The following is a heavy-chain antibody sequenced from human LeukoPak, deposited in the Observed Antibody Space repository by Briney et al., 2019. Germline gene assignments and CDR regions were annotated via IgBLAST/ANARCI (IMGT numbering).Heavy chain of an antibody. V-gene: IGHV1-69*06. CDR2: IIPIFGTA. CDR1: GGTFSSYS. CDR3: ARGVVRGVPAHYYMDV. D-gene: IGHD3-10*01. Sequence: SVKVSCKASGGTFSSYSISWVRQAPGQGLEWMGGIIPIFGTANYAQKFQCRVTITADKSTRTAYMELSSLRSEDPAVYYCARGVVRGVPAHYYMDVWXXGTKVTVSS. J-gene: IGHJ6*03.